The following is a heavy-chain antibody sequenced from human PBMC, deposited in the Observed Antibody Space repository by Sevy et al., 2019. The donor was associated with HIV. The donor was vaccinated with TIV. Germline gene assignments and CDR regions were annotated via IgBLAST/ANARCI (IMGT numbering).Heavy chain of an antibody. D-gene: IGHD3-10*01. V-gene: IGHV4-59*01. J-gene: IGHJ3*01. CDR2: IYHTGDT. Sequence: SETLSLTCTVSGGSITSYYWSWIRQPPGKGLEWIGYIYHTGDTKYNPSLQSRLTISVDTSRSHFSLKLSSVTAADTAVYYCARQGAWYNGSTRNAFDFWGLGTMVTVSS. CDR3: ARQGAWYNGSTRNAFDF. CDR1: GGSITSYY.